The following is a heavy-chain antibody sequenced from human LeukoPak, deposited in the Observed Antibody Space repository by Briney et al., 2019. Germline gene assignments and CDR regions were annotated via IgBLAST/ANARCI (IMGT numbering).Heavy chain of an antibody. CDR2: INQGGTGK. J-gene: IGHJ4*02. D-gene: IGHD6-13*01. V-gene: IGHV3-7*01. CDR3: TKDPRPYSASWLFDY. Sequence: PGGSLRLSCAASGFSFSSQWMSWVRQAPGKGLEWVAIINQGGTGKYYVDSVKGRFTISRDTSKNTLYLQMNSLRTEDTAVYYCTKDPRPYSASWLFDYWGQGTLVTVSS. CDR1: GFSFSSQW.